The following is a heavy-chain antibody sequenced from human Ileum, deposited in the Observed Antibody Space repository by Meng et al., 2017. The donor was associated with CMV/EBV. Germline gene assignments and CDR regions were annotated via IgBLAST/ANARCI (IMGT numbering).Heavy chain of an antibody. V-gene: IGHV3-23*01. Sequence: VELWELWGGLIGPGGSLRLSCAASGFTFSSNAMSWVRQAQGKGLEWVSTISGSGDATYYADSVKGRCTISRDSSKNMLYLQMNSLRADDTALYYCSRSRDPYNGFLDFWGQGALVTVSS. J-gene: IGHJ4*02. CDR3: SRSRDPYNGFLDF. D-gene: IGHD5-24*01. CDR2: ISGSGDAT. CDR1: GFTFSSNA.